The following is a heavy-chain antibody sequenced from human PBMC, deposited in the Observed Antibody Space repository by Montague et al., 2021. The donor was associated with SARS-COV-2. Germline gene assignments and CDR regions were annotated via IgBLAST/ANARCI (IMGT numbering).Heavy chain of an antibody. CDR1: GFTFSSYA. CDR2: ISYDGSNK. V-gene: IGHV3-30*04. J-gene: IGHJ6*02. D-gene: IGHD3-10*01. Sequence: SLRLSCAASGFTFSSYAMHWVRQAPGKGLEWVAVISYDGSNKYYADSVKGRFTISRDNSKNTLYLQMNGLRAEDTAVYYCARVLDYYGSGSYPLYCYYGMDVWGQGTTVTVSS. CDR3: ARVLDYYGSGSYPLYCYYGMDV.